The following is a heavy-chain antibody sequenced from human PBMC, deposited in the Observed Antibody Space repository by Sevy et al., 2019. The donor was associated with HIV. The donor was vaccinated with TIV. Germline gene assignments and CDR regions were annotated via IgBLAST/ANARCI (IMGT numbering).Heavy chain of an antibody. D-gene: IGHD3-10*01. Sequence: GGSLRLSCAASGLSFSSNWMHWVRQVPGKGLLWVARISSDGNSITYAHSVEGRFTISRDNAKDMLYLQMNSLKADDTALYYCVRDQGTHYYYAMDVWGQWTMVTVSS. CDR1: GLSFSSNW. V-gene: IGHV3-74*03. J-gene: IGHJ6*02. CDR3: VRDQGTHYYYAMDV. CDR2: ISSDGNSI.